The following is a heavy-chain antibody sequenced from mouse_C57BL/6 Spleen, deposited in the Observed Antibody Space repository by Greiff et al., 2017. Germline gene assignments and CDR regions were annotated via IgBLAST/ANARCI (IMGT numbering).Heavy chain of an antibody. V-gene: IGHV1-64*01. Sequence: QVQLQQPGAELVKPGASVKLSCTASGFTFTSYWMHWVKQRPGQGLEWIGMIHPNSGSANYNEKFKSKGTLTVDKSSSTAYMQLSSLTSEDSAVYYGASTTVVSTDAMDYWGQGTSVTVSS. D-gene: IGHD1-1*01. CDR3: ASTTVVSTDAMDY. CDR1: GFTFTSYW. CDR2: IHPNSGSA. J-gene: IGHJ4*01.